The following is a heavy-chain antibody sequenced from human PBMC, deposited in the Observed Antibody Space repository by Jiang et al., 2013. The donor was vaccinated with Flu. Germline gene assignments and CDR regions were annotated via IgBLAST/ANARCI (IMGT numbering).Heavy chain of an antibody. D-gene: IGHD6-19*01. J-gene: IGHJ4*02. Sequence: SGAEVKKPGASVKVSCKASGYTFTGYYMHWVRQAPGQGLEWMGWINPNSGGTNYAQKFQGWVTMTRDTSISTAYMELSRLRSDDTAVYYCARAVAVAGTSLDYWGQGTLVTVSS. CDR1: GYTFTGYY. V-gene: IGHV1-2*04. CDR3: ARAVAVAGTSLDY. CDR2: INPNSGGT.